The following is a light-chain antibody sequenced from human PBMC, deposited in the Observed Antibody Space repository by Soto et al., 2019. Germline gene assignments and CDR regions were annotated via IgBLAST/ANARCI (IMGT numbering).Light chain of an antibody. V-gene: IGKV1-5*01. CDR3: QQYNSYTWT. CDR1: QSISSW. CDR2: DAS. J-gene: IGKJ1*01. Sequence: DIQMTQSPSTLSASVGDRVTITCRASQSISSWLAWYQQKPGKDPKLLIYDASSLESGVPSRFSGSGSGTEFTLTISSLQPDDFATYYCQQYNSYTWTFDQGTKVEIK.